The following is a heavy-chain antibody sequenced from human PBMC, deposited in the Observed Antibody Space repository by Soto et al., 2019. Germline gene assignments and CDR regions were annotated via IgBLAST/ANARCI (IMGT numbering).Heavy chain of an antibody. Sequence: GESLKISCAASGFTVSSKYMSWVRQAPGKGLEWGSVIYSGSSTYYADSVKCRFTITRHNSKNTLYLQRNSLRAEATAVYYCACCSTVTPYGHCAFDIWGQGTMVTVSS. CDR3: ACCSTVTPYGHCAFDI. D-gene: IGHD4-17*01. CDR1: GFTVSSKY. J-gene: IGHJ3*02. V-gene: IGHV3-66*01. CDR2: IYSGSST.